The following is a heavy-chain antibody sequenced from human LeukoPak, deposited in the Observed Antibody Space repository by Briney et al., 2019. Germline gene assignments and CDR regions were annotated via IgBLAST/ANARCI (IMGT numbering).Heavy chain of an antibody. Sequence: PSETLSLTCTVSGGSVSSGSSYWSWIRQPPGKGLEWLGCIYYSGSTNYNPSLKSRVTISIDTSKNQFSLKLSSVTAADTAVYYCAIAHFLYSSASYSHWFDPWGQGPLVTVSS. CDR1: GGSVSSGSSY. CDR3: AIAHFLYSSASYSHWFDP. D-gene: IGHD6-19*01. V-gene: IGHV4-61*01. J-gene: IGHJ5*02. CDR2: IYYSGST.